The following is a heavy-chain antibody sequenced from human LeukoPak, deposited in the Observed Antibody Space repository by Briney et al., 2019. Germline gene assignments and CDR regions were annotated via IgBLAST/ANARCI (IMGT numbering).Heavy chain of an antibody. D-gene: IGHD1-26*01. CDR2: IYPGDSET. CDR1: GYSFXSXX. Sequence: GESLKISCKGSGYSFXSXXIXXVRXMPXXXXXXXXXIYPGDSETRYSPSFQGQVTISADKSISTAYLQWSSLKASDTAMYYCARRVYSGSRYFDYWGQGTLVTVSS. J-gene: IGHJ4*02. V-gene: IGHV5-51*01. CDR3: ARRVYSGSRYFDY.